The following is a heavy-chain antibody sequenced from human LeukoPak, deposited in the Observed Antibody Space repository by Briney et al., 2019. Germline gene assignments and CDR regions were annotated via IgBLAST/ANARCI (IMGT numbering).Heavy chain of an antibody. D-gene: IGHD5-18*01. CDR1: GGSFSGYY. J-gene: IGHJ4*02. CDR3: ARGSYGYFDY. CDR2: INHNGST. Sequence: SEPLSLTXAVYGGSFSGYYWIWLRQPPGKGLEWIGEINHNGSTNYNPSLKSRVTISVDTSKNQFSLKLSSVTASDTAVYYCARGSYGYFDYWGLGTLVTVSS. V-gene: IGHV4-34*01.